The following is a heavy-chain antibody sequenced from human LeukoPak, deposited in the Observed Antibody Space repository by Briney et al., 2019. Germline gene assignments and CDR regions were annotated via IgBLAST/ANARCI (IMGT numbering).Heavy chain of an antibody. CDR3: ARDLADYGDYGAFDI. J-gene: IGHJ3*02. V-gene: IGHV3-21*01. CDR2: ISSSSYI. CDR1: GFTFSSYS. Sequence: KTGGSLRLSCAASGFTFSSYSMNWVRQAPGKGLEWVSSISSSSYIYYADSVKGRFTISRDNAKNSLYLQMNSLRAEDTAVYYCARDLADYGDYGAFDIWGQGTMVTVSS. D-gene: IGHD4-17*01.